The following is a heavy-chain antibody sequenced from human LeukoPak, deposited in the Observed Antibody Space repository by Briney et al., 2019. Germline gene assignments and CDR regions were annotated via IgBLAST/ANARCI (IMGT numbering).Heavy chain of an antibody. CDR1: GFTFSSYA. Sequence: GGSLRLSCAASGFTFSSYAMSWVRQAPGKGLEWVSAISGSGGSTYYADSVKGRFTISRDNSKNTLYLQMNSLRAEDTAVYYCAKSLHLYLRSGSFDYWGQGTLVTVSS. J-gene: IGHJ4*02. V-gene: IGHV3-23*01. D-gene: IGHD3-10*01. CDR3: AKSLHLYLRSGSFDY. CDR2: ISGSGGST.